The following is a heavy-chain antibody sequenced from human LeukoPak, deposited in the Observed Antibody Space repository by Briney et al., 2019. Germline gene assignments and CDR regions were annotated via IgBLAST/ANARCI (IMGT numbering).Heavy chain of an antibody. CDR3: ATFSSSFNYFDY. CDR2: FDPEDGET. V-gene: IGHV1-24*01. Sequence: GASVNVSCKVSGYTLTELSMHWVRQAPGKGVEWWGGFDPEDGETIYAQKFQGRVTMTEDTSTDTAYMELSSLRSEDTAVYYCATFSSSFNYFDYWGQGTLVTVSS. CDR1: GYTLTELS. J-gene: IGHJ4*02. D-gene: IGHD6-13*01.